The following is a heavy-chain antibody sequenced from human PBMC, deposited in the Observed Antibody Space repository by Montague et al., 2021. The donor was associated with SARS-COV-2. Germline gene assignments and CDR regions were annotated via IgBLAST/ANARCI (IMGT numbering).Heavy chain of an antibody. CDR3: AREDLNWFDP. CDR2: IDPSDSYA. Sequence: QSGAEVKKPGESLRISCQASGYTFINSWIIWVRQMPGKGLEWMGRIDPSDSYATYSPSFQGHVTISADKSINTAYLQWRSLKTSDTAIYYCAREDLNWFDPWGQGTLATVSS. V-gene: IGHV5-10-1*01. J-gene: IGHJ5*02. CDR1: GYTFINSW.